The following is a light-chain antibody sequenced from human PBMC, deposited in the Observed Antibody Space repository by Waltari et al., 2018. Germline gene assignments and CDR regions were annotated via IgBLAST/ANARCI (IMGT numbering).Light chain of an antibody. CDR3: MLSYSGFSV. V-gene: IGLV7-46*01. Sequence: QAVVTPEPSLTVAPGGTVPLTCGPRTGDVISGHYPYLFQQKPGQGPRTLIYDITDKHSWTPARFSGSLLGGRAALTLSGAQAEDEADYYCMLSYSGFSVFGGGTRLTVL. J-gene: IGLJ2*01. CDR2: DIT. CDR1: TGDVISGHY.